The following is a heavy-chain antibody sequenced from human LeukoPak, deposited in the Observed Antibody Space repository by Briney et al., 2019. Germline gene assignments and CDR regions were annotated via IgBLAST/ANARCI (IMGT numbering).Heavy chain of an antibody. D-gene: IGHD6-13*01. CDR3: TKGSTPFDY. CDR2: IRSKAYGGTT. Sequence: GGSLRLXSTASGFTFGDYAMSWVRQAPGKGPEWVGFIRSKAYGGTTDYAASVKGRFTISRDDSKSIAYLQMNSLKTEDTAVYYCTKGSTPFDYWGQGTLVTVSS. J-gene: IGHJ4*02. CDR1: GFTFGDYA. V-gene: IGHV3-49*04.